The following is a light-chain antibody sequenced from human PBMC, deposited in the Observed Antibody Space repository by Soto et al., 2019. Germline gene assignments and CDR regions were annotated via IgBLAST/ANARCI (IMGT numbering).Light chain of an antibody. V-gene: IGKV3-11*01. J-gene: IGKJ1*01. CDR3: QQRSNWPPWT. CDR2: DAS. CDR1: QSVRSY. Sequence: EIVLTQSPATLSLSPGEIATLSCRASQSVRSYLAWYQQKPGQAPRLLIYDASNRATGIPARFSVSGSGTDFTLTISSLEPEDFAVYYCQQRSNWPPWTFGQGTKVEI.